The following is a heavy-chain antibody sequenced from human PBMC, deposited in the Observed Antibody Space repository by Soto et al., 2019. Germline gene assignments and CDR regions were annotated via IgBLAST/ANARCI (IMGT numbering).Heavy chain of an antibody. Sequence: PSETLSLTCTVSDGSISNHYLKWIRQSPGRGLEWIAFIYNNGITNYNPSLKSRVTISVDTSKNQFSLKLTSVTAADTAVYFCGRDPNAGVVGVWGQGTLVTVSS. CDR2: IYNNGIT. CDR3: GRDPNAGVVGV. D-gene: IGHD3-3*01. CDR1: DGSISNHY. V-gene: IGHV4-59*11. J-gene: IGHJ3*01.